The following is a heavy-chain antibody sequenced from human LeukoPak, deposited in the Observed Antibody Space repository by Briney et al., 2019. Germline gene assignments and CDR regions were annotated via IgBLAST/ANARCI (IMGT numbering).Heavy chain of an antibody. J-gene: IGHJ4*02. CDR1: GSSISPYY. V-gene: IGHV4-59*01. D-gene: IGHD2-15*01. Sequence: PPGTLSLTFSVSGSSISPYYWSWIRPPPGKGLEWIGYIYYSGTTNYNPSLKSRVTISVDTSKNQFSLKLSSVTAADTAVYYCARDRGSAGGFDYWGQGTLVTVSS. CDR2: IYYSGTT. CDR3: ARDRGSAGGFDY.